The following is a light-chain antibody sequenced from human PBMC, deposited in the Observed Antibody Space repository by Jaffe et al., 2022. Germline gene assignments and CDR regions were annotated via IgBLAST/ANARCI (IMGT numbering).Light chain of an antibody. J-gene: IGKJ2*02. V-gene: IGKV2-28*01. CDR1: QSLLHSNGYNY. CDR3: MQALQTPGGT. CDR2: LGS. Sequence: DIVMTQSPLSLPVTPGEPASISCRSSQSLLHSNGYNYLDWYLQKPGQSPQLLIYLGSNRASGVPDRFSGSGSGTDFTLKISRVEAEDVGVYYCMQALQTPGGTFGQGTKLEIK.